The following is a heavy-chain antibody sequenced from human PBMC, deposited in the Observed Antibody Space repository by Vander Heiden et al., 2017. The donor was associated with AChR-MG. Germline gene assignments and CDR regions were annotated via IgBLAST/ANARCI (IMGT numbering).Heavy chain of an antibody. V-gene: IGHV3-33*08. CDR1: GFTLRGYA. D-gene: IGHD1-26*01. CDR3: ARRLLEWELYDAFDI. CDR2: IGYDGSNK. J-gene: IGHJ3*02. Sequence: QVQLFESAAGVVPPVRFLMLSCAASGFTLRGYAMHWVRQAPGKGLEWVAVIGYDGSNKYYADSVKGRFTTARDNSKNTLYLQMNSLSAEDTAVYYCARRLLEWELYDAFDIWGEGTMVTVSS.